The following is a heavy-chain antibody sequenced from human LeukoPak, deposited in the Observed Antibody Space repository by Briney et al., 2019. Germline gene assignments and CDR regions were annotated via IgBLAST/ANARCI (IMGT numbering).Heavy chain of an antibody. CDR1: GGSISTGSDF. CDR2: TYYSGST. CDR3: ARVSVARSSWTRKGWFDP. V-gene: IGHV4-39*02. J-gene: IGHJ5*02. D-gene: IGHD6-13*01. Sequence: SETLSLTCTVSGGSISTGSDFWGWIRQPPGKGLEWIGSTYYSGSTYYNPSLRSRVTISVDSSKNNFSLKLSSVTAADTAVYYCARVSVARSSWTRKGWFDPWGQGTLVTVSS.